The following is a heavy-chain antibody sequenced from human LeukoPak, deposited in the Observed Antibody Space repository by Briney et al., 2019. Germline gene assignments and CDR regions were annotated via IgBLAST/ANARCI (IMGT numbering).Heavy chain of an antibody. CDR1: GGSFSGYY. CDR3: ANRYYDFWSGNFDY. D-gene: IGHD3-3*01. CDR2: INHSGST. Sequence: SETLSLTCAVYGGSFSGYYWSWIRQPPGKGLEWIGEINHSGSTNYNPSLKSRVTVSVDTSKNQFSLKLSSVTAADTAVYYCANRYYDFWSGNFDYWGQGTLVTVSS. V-gene: IGHV4-34*01. J-gene: IGHJ4*02.